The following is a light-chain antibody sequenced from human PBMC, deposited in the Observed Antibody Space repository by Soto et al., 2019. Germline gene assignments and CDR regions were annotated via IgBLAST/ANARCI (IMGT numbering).Light chain of an antibody. CDR2: KAS. Sequence: DIQMTQSPSTLSASVGDRVTITCRASQSISSWLAWYQQKPVKAPKLLIYKASSLESGVPSRFSGSGSGTEFTLSISSLQPDDFATYYCQQYNSKGTFGQGTKVEIK. J-gene: IGKJ1*01. CDR3: QQYNSKGT. V-gene: IGKV1-5*03. CDR1: QSISSW.